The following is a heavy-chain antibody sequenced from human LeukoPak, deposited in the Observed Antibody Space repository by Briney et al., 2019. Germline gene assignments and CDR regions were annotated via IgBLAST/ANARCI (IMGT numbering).Heavy chain of an antibody. CDR2: IRYDGSNK. Sequence: GGSLRLSCAASGFTFSSYGMHWVRQAPGKGLEWVAFIRYDGSNKYYADSVKGRFTISRDNSKNTLYLQMNSLRAEDTAVYYCARVSYSSSWYGLDYYYYYYMDVWGKGTTVTVSS. CDR3: ARVSYSSSWYGLDYYYYYYMDV. D-gene: IGHD6-13*01. V-gene: IGHV3-30*02. J-gene: IGHJ6*03. CDR1: GFTFSSYG.